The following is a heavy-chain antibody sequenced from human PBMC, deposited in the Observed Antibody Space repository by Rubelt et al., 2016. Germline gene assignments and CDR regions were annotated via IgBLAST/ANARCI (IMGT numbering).Heavy chain of an antibody. CDR2: IIHSGST. V-gene: IGHV4-34*01. Sequence: QVQLQQWGAGLLKPSETLSLTCAVYGGSFSGYYWSWIRQPPGKGLEWIGEIIHSGSTNYNPSLKSRVTISVDTSQNQFSLKLSSVTAADTAVYYCARGKEGLGVTMMDYWGQGTLVTVSS. J-gene: IGHJ4*02. CDR3: ARGKEGLGVTMMDY. CDR1: GGSFSGYY. D-gene: IGHD3-22*01.